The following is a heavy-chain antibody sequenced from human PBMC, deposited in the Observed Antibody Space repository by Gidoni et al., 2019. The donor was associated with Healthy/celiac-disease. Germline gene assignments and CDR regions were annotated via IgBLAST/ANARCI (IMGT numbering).Heavy chain of an antibody. V-gene: IGHV3-9*01. J-gene: IGHJ4*02. Sequence: EVQLVESGGVLVQPGRSLSLSCAASAFTFDDYAMHWVRHAPGKGLEWVSGISWNSGSIGYADSVKGRFTISRDNAKNSLYLQMNSLRAEDTALYYCAKGLPGDCSSTSCPAPDYWGQGTLVTVSS. CDR3: AKGLPGDCSSTSCPAPDY. D-gene: IGHD2-2*01. CDR2: ISWNSGSI. CDR1: AFTFDDYA.